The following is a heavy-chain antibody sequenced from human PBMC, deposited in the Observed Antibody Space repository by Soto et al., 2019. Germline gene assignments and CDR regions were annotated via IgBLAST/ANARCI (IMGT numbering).Heavy chain of an antibody. Sequence: SETLSLTCAVYGGSFNDYYWSWIRQPPGKGLEWIGEINHTGHTNYNPSLKRRVTISVDTSKNQFSLKLSSVTAADRAVYYCATGPSSNNGYRQFDYLGQGTLVT. CDR3: ATGPSSNNGYRQFDY. D-gene: IGHD6-25*01. CDR1: GGSFNDYY. V-gene: IGHV4-34*01. CDR2: INHTGHT. J-gene: IGHJ4*02.